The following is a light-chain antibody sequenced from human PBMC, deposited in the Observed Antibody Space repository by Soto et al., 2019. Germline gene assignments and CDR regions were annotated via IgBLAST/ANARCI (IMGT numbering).Light chain of an antibody. CDR2: DAS. V-gene: IGKV1-5*01. Sequence: DIPMTQSPSTLSASVGDRITITCRASQSISSWLAWYQQKPGKAPKLLIYDASSLESGVPSRFSGSGSGTEFTLTITSLQPDDFATYYCQQYNSYPWTFGQGTKVDI. CDR3: QQYNSYPWT. CDR1: QSISSW. J-gene: IGKJ1*01.